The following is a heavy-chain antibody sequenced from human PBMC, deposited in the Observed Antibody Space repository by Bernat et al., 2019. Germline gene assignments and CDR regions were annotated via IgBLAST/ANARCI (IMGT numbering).Heavy chain of an antibody. CDR3: ARDRDHRPFDY. J-gene: IGHJ4*02. CDR1: GFTFSSYG. V-gene: IGHV3-33*01. CDR2: IWYDGSNK. Sequence: QVQLVESGGGMVQPGRSLRLSCAASGFTFSSYGMHWVRQAPGKGLEWVAVIWYDGSNKYYADSVKGRFTISRDNSKNTLYLQMNSLRAEDTAVYYCARDRDHRPFDYWGQGTLVTVSS.